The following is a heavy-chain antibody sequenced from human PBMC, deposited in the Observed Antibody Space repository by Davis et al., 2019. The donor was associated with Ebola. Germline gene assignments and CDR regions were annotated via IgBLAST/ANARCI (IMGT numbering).Heavy chain of an antibody. V-gene: IGHV4-34*08. CDR2: INPAGRT. J-gene: IGHJ4*02. CDR1: GFTFSSYA. D-gene: IGHD2-15*01. Sequence: GSLRLSCAASGFTFSSYAMSWVCQPPGKGLEWIGEINPAGRTNYNPSLETRVTISIDTSKNQFSLTLSSVTAADTAVFYCAISDCSGGSCYYDDWGQGTLVTVSS. CDR3: AISDCSGGSCYYDD.